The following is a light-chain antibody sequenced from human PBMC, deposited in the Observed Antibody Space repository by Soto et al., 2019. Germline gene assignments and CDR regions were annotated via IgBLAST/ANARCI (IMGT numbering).Light chain of an antibody. CDR2: GAS. J-gene: IGKJ2*01. CDR3: QQYGNSPYT. CDR1: QSVSSSY. V-gene: IGKV3-20*01. Sequence: EIVLTRSPGTLSLSPGERATLSCRASQSVSSSYLAWYQQKPGQAPRLLIYGASSRATGIPDRFSGSGSGTDFTLTISRLEPEDFAVYYCQQYGNSPYTLGQGTKLEIK.